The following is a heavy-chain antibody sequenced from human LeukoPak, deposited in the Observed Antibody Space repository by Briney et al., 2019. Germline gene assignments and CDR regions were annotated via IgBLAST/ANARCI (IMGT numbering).Heavy chain of an antibody. CDR1: GYTLTELS. D-gene: IGHD5-18*01. J-gene: IGHJ4*02. CDR3: ATDRPGYSYGYNY. V-gene: IGHV1-24*01. Sequence: ASVKVSCKVSGYTLTELSMHWVRQAPGKGLEWMGGFDPEAGETIYAQKFQGRVTVTEDTSSDTAYMELSSLGSEDTAVYYCATDRPGYSYGYNYWGQGTLVTVSS. CDR2: FDPEAGET.